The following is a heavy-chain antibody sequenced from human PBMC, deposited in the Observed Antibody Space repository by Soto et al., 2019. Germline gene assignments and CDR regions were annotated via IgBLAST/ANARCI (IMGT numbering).Heavy chain of an antibody. V-gene: IGHV3-33*01. CDR3: ARDRSAGNYFYYGMDV. J-gene: IGHJ6*02. CDR2: IWYDGSKE. D-gene: IGHD1-1*01. Sequence: VAVIWYDGSKEYYSDSVKGRFTISRDNSKNMLYLQMNSVRVEDTAVYFCARDRSAGNYFYYGMDVWGQGTTVTLAS.